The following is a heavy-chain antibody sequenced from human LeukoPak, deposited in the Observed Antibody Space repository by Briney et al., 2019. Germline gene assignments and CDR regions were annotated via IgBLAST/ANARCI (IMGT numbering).Heavy chain of an antibody. Sequence: GGSLRLSCAASGFTFSSYEMNWVRQAPGKGLEWVSYISSSGSTIYYADSVKGRFTIARDNANNSLYLQMNSLRAEDTAVYYCARDVTGYCGGDCYDRFDYWGQGTLVTVSS. CDR1: GFTFSSYE. J-gene: IGHJ4*02. V-gene: IGHV3-48*03. CDR2: ISSSGSTI. D-gene: IGHD2-21*02. CDR3: ARDVTGYCGGDCYDRFDY.